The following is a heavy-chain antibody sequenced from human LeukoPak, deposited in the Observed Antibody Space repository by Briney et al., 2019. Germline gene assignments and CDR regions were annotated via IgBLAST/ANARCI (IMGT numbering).Heavy chain of an antibody. Sequence: GGSLRLSCAAFGFTLNDYWMHWVRQVPGTGPVWVLYINSDGTNTDYADSVKGRFTIFRDNAKKTLYLQMNSLRAEDTAVYYCVRQDIGSYLGGYWGQGTLVTVSS. V-gene: IGHV3-74*01. CDR3: VRQDIGSYLGGY. J-gene: IGHJ4*02. CDR2: INSDGTNT. CDR1: GFTLNDYW. D-gene: IGHD1-26*01.